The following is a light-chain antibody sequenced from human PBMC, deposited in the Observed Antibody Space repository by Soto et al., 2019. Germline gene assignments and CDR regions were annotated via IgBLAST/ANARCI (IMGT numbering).Light chain of an antibody. V-gene: IGKV3-20*01. CDR1: QSISSSY. CDR3: QQHDSSPCT. J-gene: IGKJ1*01. CDR2: GAS. Sequence: EIVLTQSPGTLSVSPGERATLSCRASQSISSSYLAIAWYQQKPGQPPRLLIYGASSRATGIPDRFSGSGSATDFTLTISRLEPEDFAVYYCQQHDSSPCTFGQGTRVEIK.